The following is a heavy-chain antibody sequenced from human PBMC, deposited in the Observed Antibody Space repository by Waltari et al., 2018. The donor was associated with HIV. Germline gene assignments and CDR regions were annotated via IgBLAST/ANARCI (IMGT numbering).Heavy chain of an antibody. Sequence: QVQLQQWGAGLVKPPETLSLTCAVYGSSLSGYYWTWMRQSPKKGLDWVGEVTHNGITRVIRSLRGLFSFALYRAKQQVSLKLTGRTAAVTAIYWWARGQRVAATKRGSVRMTSFRLDPWGQGDLVTVSS. D-gene: IGHD4-4*01. V-gene: IGHV4-34*02. J-gene: IGHJ5*02. CDR1: GSSLSGYY. CDR3: ARGQRVAATKRGSVRMTSFRLDP. CDR2: VTHNGIT.